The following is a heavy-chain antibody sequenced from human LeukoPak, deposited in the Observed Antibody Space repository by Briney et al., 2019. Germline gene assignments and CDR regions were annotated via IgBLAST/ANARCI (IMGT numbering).Heavy chain of an antibody. CDR3: ARDLIAVAGTFWFDP. D-gene: IGHD6-19*01. CDR2: IYTSGST. Sequence: SETLSLTCAVYGGSFSGYYWSWIRQPAGKGLEWIGRIYTSGSTNYNPSLKSRVTISVDTSKNQFSLKLSSVTAADTAVYYCARDLIAVAGTFWFDPWGQGTLVTVSS. J-gene: IGHJ5*02. CDR1: GGSFSGYY. V-gene: IGHV4-4*07.